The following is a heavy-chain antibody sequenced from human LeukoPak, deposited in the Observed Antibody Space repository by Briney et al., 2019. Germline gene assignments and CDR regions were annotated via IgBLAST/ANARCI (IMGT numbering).Heavy chain of an antibody. Sequence: PSETLSLTCTVSGGSISSYYWSWIRQPAGKGLEWIGRIYTSGSTNYNSSLKSRVTMSVDTSKNQFSLKLSSVTAADTAVYYCARVSEVRGVILGWFDPWGQGTLVTVSS. CDR1: GGSISSYY. V-gene: IGHV4-4*07. J-gene: IGHJ5*02. CDR3: ARVSEVRGVILGWFDP. CDR2: IYTSGST. D-gene: IGHD3-10*01.